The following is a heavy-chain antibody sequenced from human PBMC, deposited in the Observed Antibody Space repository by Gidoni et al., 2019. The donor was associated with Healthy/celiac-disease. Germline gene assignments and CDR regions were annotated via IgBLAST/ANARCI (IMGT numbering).Heavy chain of an antibody. CDR3: ARDLVGLQLKKAGNDAFDI. J-gene: IGHJ3*02. V-gene: IGHV3-66*01. CDR1: GFTVSSNY. Sequence: EVQLVESGGGLVQPGGSLRLSCAASGFTVSSNYMSWVRQAPGKGLEWVSVIYSGGSTYYADSVKGRFTISRDNSKNTLYLQMNSLRAEDTAVYYCARDLVGLQLKKAGNDAFDIWGQGTMVTVSS. D-gene: IGHD6-6*01. CDR2: IYSGGST.